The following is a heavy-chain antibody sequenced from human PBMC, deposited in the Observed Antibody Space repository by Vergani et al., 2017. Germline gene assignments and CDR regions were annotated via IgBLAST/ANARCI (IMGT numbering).Heavy chain of an antibody. CDR2: IYYSGST. D-gene: IGHD6-19*01. CDR1: GGSISSYY. V-gene: IGHV4-59*01. J-gene: IGHJ6*02. Sequence: QVQLQESGPGLVKPSETLSLTCTVSGGSISSYYWSWIRQPPGKGLEWIGYIYYSGSTNYNPSLKSRVTISVDTSKNQFSLKLSSVTAADTAVYYCARDMYSSGWDDMPKYGMDVWGQGTTVTVSS. CDR3: ARDMYSSGWDDMPKYGMDV.